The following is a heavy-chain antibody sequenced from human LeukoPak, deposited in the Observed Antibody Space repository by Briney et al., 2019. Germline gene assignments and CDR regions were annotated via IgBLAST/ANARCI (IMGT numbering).Heavy chain of an antibody. V-gene: IGHV1-69*04. D-gene: IGHD5-24*01. CDR3: ARGSTEMATTLDY. CDR2: IIPILGIA. CDR1: GGTFSSYA. Sequence: GASVKVSCKASGGTFSSYAISWVRQAPGQGLEWMGRIIPILGIANYAQKFQGRVTITADKSTSTAYMELSSLRSEDTAVYYCARGSTEMATTLDYWGQGTLVTVSS. J-gene: IGHJ4*02.